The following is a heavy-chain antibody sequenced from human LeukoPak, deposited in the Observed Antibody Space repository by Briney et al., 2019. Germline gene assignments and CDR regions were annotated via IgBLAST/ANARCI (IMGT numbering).Heavy chain of an antibody. D-gene: IGHD3-16*02. CDR3: ARGVNRRSNNNWFDP. CDR2: INPNSGGT. J-gene: IGHJ5*02. V-gene: IGHV1-2*02. CDR1: GYTFTGYY. Sequence: ASVKVSCKASGYTFTGYYMHWVRQAPGQGLEWMGWINPNSGGTNYAQKFQGRVTMTRDTSISTAYMELSRLRSEDTAVYYCARGVNRRSNNNWFDPWGQGTLVTVSS.